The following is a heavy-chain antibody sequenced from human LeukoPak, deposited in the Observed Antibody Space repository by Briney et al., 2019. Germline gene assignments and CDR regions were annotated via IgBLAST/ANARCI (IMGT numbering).Heavy chain of an antibody. J-gene: IGHJ4*02. CDR2: IDPSDSYT. V-gene: IGHV5-10-1*01. CDR1: GYSFTSYW. CDR3: ARQGLGDYDILTGYYGIDY. Sequence: GESLRISCKGSGYSFTSYWISWVRQMPGKGLEWMGRIDPSDSYTNYSPSFQGHVTISADKSISTAYLQWSSLKASDTAMYYCARQGLGDYDILTGYYGIDYRGQGTLVTVSS. D-gene: IGHD3-9*01.